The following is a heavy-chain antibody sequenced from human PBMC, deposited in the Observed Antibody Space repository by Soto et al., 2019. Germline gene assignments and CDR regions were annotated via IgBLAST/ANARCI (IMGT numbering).Heavy chain of an antibody. CDR2: INPSGGST. D-gene: IGHD3-3*01. J-gene: IGHJ5*02. Sequence: ASVKVSCKVSGYTFTSYYMHWVRQAPGQGLEWMGIINPSGGSTSYAQKFQGRVTMTRDTSTSTVYMELSSLRSEDTAVYYCARDCKITIFGVASNWFDPWGQGTLVTVSS. CDR3: ARDCKITIFGVASNWFDP. V-gene: IGHV1-46*01. CDR1: GYTFTSYY.